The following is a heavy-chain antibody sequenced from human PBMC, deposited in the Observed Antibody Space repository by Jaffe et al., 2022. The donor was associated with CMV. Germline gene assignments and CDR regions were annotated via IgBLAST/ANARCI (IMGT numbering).Heavy chain of an antibody. CDR3: ATALFCGGDCGDAFDI. V-gene: IGHV3-72*01. CDR1: GFTFSDHY. CDR2: TRNKANSYTT. J-gene: IGHJ3*02. D-gene: IGHD2-21*02. Sequence: EVQLVESGGGLVQPGGSLRLSCAASGFTFSDHYMDWVRQAPGKGLEWVGRTRNKANSYTTEYAASVKGRFTISRDDSKNSLYLQMNSLKTEDTAVYYCATALFCGGDCGDAFDIWGQGTMVTVSS.